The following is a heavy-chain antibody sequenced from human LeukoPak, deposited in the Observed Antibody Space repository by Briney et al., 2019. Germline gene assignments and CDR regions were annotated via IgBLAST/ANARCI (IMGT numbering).Heavy chain of an antibody. CDR3: ARGPSDFYDT. D-gene: IGHD2-21*02. CDR1: EFSVGSNY. CDR2: IYSGGST. Sequence: GSLRLSCAASEFSVGSNYMTWVSQAPGKGLEWVSLIYSGGSTYYADSVKGRFTISRDNSKNTLYLQTNSLRADDTAVYYCARGPSDFYDTGGQGTLVTVSS. J-gene: IGHJ4*02. V-gene: IGHV3-66*01.